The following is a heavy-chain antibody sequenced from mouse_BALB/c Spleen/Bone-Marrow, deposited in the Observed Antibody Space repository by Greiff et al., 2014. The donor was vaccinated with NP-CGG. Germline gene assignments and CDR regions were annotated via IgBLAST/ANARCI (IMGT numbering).Heavy chain of an antibody. Sequence: VQLKESGTVLARPGASVKMSCKASGYSFTSYWMHWVKQRPGQGLEWIGAIYPGNSDTSYNQKFKGKAKLTAVTSASTAYMELSSLTNEDSAVYYCTRQYYGNYVRGNYFDYWGQGTTLTVSS. CDR2: IYPGNSDT. J-gene: IGHJ2*01. D-gene: IGHD2-1*01. CDR1: GYSFTSYW. V-gene: IGHV1-5*01. CDR3: TRQYYGNYVRGNYFDY.